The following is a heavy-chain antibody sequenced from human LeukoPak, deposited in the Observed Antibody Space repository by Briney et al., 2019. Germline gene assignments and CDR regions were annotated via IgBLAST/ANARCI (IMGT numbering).Heavy chain of an antibody. Sequence: PSETLSLTCTVSGGSISSTGYYWGWMRQPPGKGLEWIGIIYYSGSSQYNPSLKSRVTISVDTSKNQFSLKMSSVTTAVTAVYYCATSPQYGGYLGQGTLVTVSS. J-gene: IGHJ4*02. CDR2: IYYSGSS. CDR3: ATSPQYGGY. CDR1: GGSISSTGYY. D-gene: IGHD4-23*01. V-gene: IGHV4-39*01.